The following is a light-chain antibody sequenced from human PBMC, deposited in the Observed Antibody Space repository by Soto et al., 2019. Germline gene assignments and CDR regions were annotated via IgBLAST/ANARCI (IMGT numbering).Light chain of an antibody. J-gene: IGKJ1*01. CDR2: KAS. CDR1: RSISSW. V-gene: IGKV1-5*03. Sequence: DIQMTQSPPTLSASVGDRVTNTCRASRSISSWLAWYQQKPGKATKVLIYKASSLESGVPSRFSGRGSGTEFTLTISSLQPDDFTTYYCQQYNSYPWTFGQGTKVEIK. CDR3: QQYNSYPWT.